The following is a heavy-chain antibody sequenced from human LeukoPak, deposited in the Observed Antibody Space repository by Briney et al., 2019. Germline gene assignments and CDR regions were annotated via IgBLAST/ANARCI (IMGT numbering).Heavy chain of an antibody. Sequence: GGSLRLSCAVSGFTFNDAWMSWVRQAPGKGLEWVGRIKSQIDGGTTDYAAPVKGRFTISRDDSKNALYLQMYSLKTEDTAVYSCTTDSRYGGYDIWGQGTLVTVSS. J-gene: IGHJ4*02. CDR2: IKSQIDGGTT. CDR1: GFTFNDAW. V-gene: IGHV3-15*01. CDR3: TTDSRYGGYDI. D-gene: IGHD5-12*01.